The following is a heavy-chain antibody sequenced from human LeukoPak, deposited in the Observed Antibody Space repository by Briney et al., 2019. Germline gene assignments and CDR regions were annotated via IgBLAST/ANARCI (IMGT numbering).Heavy chain of an antibody. CDR2: IYYSGST. CDR1: GGTMSNYY. J-gene: IGHJ4*02. Sequence: PSETLSLTCTVSGGTMSNYYWSWIRQPPGKGLECIGHIYYSGSTNYKPSLKSRVTISLDTSKNQFSLKLSSVTAPDTAVYYCARLSIASRVRIFDYWGQGTLVTVSS. V-gene: IGHV4-59*08. CDR3: ARLSIASRVRIFDY. D-gene: IGHD6-6*01.